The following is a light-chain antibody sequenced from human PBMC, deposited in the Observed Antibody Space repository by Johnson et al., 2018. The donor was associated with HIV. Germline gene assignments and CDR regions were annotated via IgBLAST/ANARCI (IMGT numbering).Light chain of an antibody. CDR2: ENN. J-gene: IGLJ1*01. CDR1: SSNIGNNY. Sequence: QSVLTQPPSVSAAPGQKVTISCSGTSSNIGNNYVSWYQQFPGTAPKLLIYENNKRPSGIPARFSGSKSGTSATLGITGLQTGDEADYYCGTWDSSLSAVFGTGTKVTVL. CDR3: GTWDSSLSAV. V-gene: IGLV1-51*02.